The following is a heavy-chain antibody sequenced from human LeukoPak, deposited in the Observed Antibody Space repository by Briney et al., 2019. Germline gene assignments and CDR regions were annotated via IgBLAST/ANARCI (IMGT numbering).Heavy chain of an antibody. D-gene: IGHD6-13*01. J-gene: IGHJ4*02. Sequence: ASVKVSCKASGYTFTGNYVHWVRQAPGQGLEWMGWISPHSGVTNYAQNFQGRVTMTRDTAITTVYIELSGLRSDDTSVYYCAREEVLGLAGRGLDYWGQGTLVTVSS. CDR3: AREEVLGLAGRGLDY. V-gene: IGHV1-2*02. CDR2: ISPHSGVT. CDR1: GYTFTGNY.